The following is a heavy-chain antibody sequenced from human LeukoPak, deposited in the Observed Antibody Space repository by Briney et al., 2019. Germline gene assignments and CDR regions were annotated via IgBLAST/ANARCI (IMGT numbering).Heavy chain of an antibody. Sequence: PGGSLRLSCAASGFTFSSYAMHWVRQAPGKGLEWVAAISYDGSNKYYADSVKGRFTISRDNSKNTLYLQMNSLRAEDTAVYYCASPYYYDSSGYSYWGQGTLVTVSS. CDR2: ISYDGSNK. D-gene: IGHD3-22*01. CDR1: GFTFSSYA. CDR3: ASPYYYDSSGYSY. J-gene: IGHJ4*02. V-gene: IGHV3-30-3*01.